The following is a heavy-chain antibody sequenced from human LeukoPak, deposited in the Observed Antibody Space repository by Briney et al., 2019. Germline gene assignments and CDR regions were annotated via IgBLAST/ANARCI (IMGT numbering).Heavy chain of an antibody. J-gene: IGHJ6*03. CDR1: GFTFSSYE. V-gene: IGHV3-48*01. CDR2: ISSSSSTI. CDR3: ARVPSGDYDFWSGYRIDYMDV. Sequence: GGSLRLSCAASGFTFSSYEMNWVRQAPGKGLEWVSYISSSSSTIYYADSVKGRFTISRDNAKNSLYLQMNSLRAEDTAVYYCARVPSGDYDFWSGYRIDYMDVWGKGTTVTVSS. D-gene: IGHD3-3*01.